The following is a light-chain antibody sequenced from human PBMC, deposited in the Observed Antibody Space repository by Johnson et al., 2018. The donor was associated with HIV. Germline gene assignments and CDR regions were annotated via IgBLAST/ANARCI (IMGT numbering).Light chain of an antibody. V-gene: IGLV1-51*01. CDR1: SSNIGNNY. J-gene: IGLJ1*01. CDR3: GTWDSSLSAGFYV. CDR2: DNN. Sequence: QPVLTQPPSVSAAPGQKVTISCSGSSSNIGNNYVSWYQQLPGTAPKLPIYDNNKRPSGIPDRFSGSKSGTSATLGITGLQTGDEADYYCGTWDSSLSAGFYVFGTGTKVTVL.